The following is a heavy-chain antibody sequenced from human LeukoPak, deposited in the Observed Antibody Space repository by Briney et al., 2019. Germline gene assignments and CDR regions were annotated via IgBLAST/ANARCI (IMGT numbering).Heavy chain of an antibody. CDR3: AREYIDPPLGDFDSASYIDY. CDR1: GYTFISYA. V-gene: IGHV7-4-1*02. D-gene: IGHD3-10*01. CDR2: INTHTGNP. J-gene: IGHJ4*02. Sequence: GASVKVSCTASGYTFISYAMNWVRQAPGQGLEWMGWINTHTGNPTYAQGFTGRFVFSLDTSVSTAYLQISSLKAEDTAVYYCAREYIDPPLGDFDSASYIDYWGQGTLVTVSS.